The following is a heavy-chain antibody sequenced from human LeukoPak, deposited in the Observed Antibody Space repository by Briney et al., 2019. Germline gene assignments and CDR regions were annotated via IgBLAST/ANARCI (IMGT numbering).Heavy chain of an antibody. D-gene: IGHD3-10*01. CDR2: IYTSGST. J-gene: IGHJ4*02. CDR1: GGSISSGSYY. V-gene: IGHV4-61*02. Sequence: SETLSLTCTASGGSISSGSYYWSWIRQPAGMGLVWIGCIYTSGSTYYNPSLKSRVTMSVDTSKNQFSLKLSSVTAADTAVYYCARVSLVRGAPDYYFDYWGQGTLVTVSS. CDR3: ARVSLVRGAPDYYFDY.